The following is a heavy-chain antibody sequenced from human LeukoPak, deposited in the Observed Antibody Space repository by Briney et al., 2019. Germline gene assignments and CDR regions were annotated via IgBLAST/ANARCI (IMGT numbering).Heavy chain of an antibody. J-gene: IGHJ4*02. V-gene: IGHV3-53*04. CDR3: ARLDVDTAFDY. Sequence: PGGSLRLSCAASGFTVSSNYMSWVRQAPGKGLEGVSVIYSGGSTYYADSVKGRFTISRHNSKNTLYLQMNSLRAEDTAVYYCARLDVDTAFDYWGQGTLVTVSS. D-gene: IGHD5-18*01. CDR1: GFTVSSNY. CDR2: IYSGGST.